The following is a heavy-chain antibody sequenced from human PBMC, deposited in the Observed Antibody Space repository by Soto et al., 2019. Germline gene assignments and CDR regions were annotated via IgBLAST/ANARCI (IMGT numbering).Heavy chain of an antibody. J-gene: IGHJ4*02. V-gene: IGHV4-30-4*01. CDR3: ARGGGYDY. D-gene: IGHD3-22*01. Sequence: QVQLQESGPGLVKPSQTLSLTCIVSGVSISSGDDYWSWIRQPPGKGLEWIGYIYSSGSTYSNPSLRSRATISADTSKNQLSLKLTSVTAADTAVYYCARGGGYDYWGQGALVTVSS. CDR2: IYSSGST. CDR1: GVSISSGDDY.